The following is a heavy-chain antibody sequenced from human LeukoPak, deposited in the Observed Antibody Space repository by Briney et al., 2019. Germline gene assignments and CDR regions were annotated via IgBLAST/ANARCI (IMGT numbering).Heavy chain of an antibody. D-gene: IGHD3-10*01. J-gene: IGHJ4*02. CDR3: AMNFASGSYGPFDY. Sequence: GEPLKISCQGSGYSFTNYWIGWVRQMPGKGLEWMGIIYPGDSDTRYSPSFQGQVTISADKSITTAYLQWSSLKASDTAMYYCAMNFASGSYGPFDYWGQGTLVTVPS. CDR1: GYSFTNYW. V-gene: IGHV5-51*01. CDR2: IYPGDSDT.